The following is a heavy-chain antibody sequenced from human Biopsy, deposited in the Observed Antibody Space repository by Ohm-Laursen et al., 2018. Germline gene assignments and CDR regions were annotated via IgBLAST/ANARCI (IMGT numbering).Heavy chain of an antibody. Sequence: SLRLSCAASGFTFSNSGMHWVRQAPGKGLEWVAAISYDGIKTDYGDSVKGRFTISRDNSKNTLYLQINTLTLEDTAFYYCARGLSSGWYGYFDVWGRGTLVTVSS. V-gene: IGHV3-30*03. CDR1: GFTFSNSG. CDR2: ISYDGIKT. D-gene: IGHD6-19*01. J-gene: IGHJ2*01. CDR3: ARGLSSGWYGYFDV.